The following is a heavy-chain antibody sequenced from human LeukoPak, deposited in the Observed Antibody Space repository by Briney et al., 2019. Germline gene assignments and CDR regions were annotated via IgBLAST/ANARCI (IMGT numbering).Heavy chain of an antibody. Sequence: SETLSLTCAVYGGSFSGYYWSWIRQPPGKGLEWIGEINHSGSTNYNPSLKSRVTISVDTSKNQFSLKLSSVTAADTAVYYCARGATMVRGATSHLDYWGQGTLVTVSS. D-gene: IGHD3-10*01. CDR1: GGSFSGYY. J-gene: IGHJ4*02. CDR2: INHSGST. CDR3: ARGATMVRGATSHLDY. V-gene: IGHV4-34*01.